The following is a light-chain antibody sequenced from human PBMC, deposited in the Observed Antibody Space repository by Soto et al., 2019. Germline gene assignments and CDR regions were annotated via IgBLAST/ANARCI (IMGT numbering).Light chain of an antibody. CDR2: RNN. J-gene: IGLJ1*01. Sequence: QSVLTQPPSASGTPGQGFTISCSGSTSNIGSNYVYWYQQLPGTAPKLLIYRNNQRPSGVPDRFSGSKSGTSASLAISGLRSDDEADYFCATWDDSLNGAYVFGTGKKVTVL. CDR1: TSNIGSNY. CDR3: ATWDDSLNGAYV. V-gene: IGLV1-47*01.